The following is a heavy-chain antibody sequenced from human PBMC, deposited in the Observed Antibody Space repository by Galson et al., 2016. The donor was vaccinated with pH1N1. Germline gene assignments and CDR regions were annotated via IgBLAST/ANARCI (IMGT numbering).Heavy chain of an antibody. CDR2: IYHIGGT. Sequence: SETLSLTCAVSGGSISSRNWWSWVRQPPGQGLEWIGEIYHIGGTNDNPSLKSRVTILLDKSKNPFSLNLPSLPAADTAVYYCARDGGDYGCAGQYKYFDTWGQGTLVTVSS. V-gene: IGHV4-4*02. CDR1: GGSISSRNW. CDR3: ARDGGDYGCAGQYKYFDT. J-gene: IGHJ5*02. D-gene: IGHD4-17*01.